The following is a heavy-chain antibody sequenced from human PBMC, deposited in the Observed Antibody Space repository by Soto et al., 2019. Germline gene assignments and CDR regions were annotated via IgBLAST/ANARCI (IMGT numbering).Heavy chain of an antibody. CDR2: INAGYGNT. J-gene: IGHJ4*02. CDR3: ARARTVVGVTFDY. D-gene: IGHD2-21*02. Sequence: GASVKVSCKASGYTFSSYAMHWVRQAPGQRLEWMGWINAGYGNTKSSQKFQDRVTISRDTSASTAYMELTSLRSEDTAVYYCARARTVVGVTFDYWGQGTLVTVSS. CDR1: GYTFSSYA. V-gene: IGHV1-3*01.